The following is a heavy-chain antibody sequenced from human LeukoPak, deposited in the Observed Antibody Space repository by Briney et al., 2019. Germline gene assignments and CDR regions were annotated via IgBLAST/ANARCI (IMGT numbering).Heavy chain of an antibody. V-gene: IGHV3-13*01. J-gene: IGHJ4*02. Sequence: GGSLRLSCAASGFTFSDYDMHWVRQATGKGLEWVSAIGTAGDTYYTGSVKGRFTISRENAKNSLYLQMNSLRAGDTTVYYCARVAKERVGGVRYFDYWGQGTLVTVSS. CDR2: IGTAGDT. D-gene: IGHD1-1*01. CDR3: ARVAKERVGGVRYFDY. CDR1: GFTFSDYD.